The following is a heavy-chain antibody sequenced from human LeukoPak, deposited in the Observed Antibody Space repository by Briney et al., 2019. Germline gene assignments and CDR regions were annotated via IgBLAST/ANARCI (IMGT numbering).Heavy chain of an antibody. Sequence: NPGGSLRLSYAASGFTFRTYSMSWVRQAPGKGLEWVSSFGSSTTNYVYYGDSVRGRFTISRDNAKNSLYLQMNSLSAEDTAVYYCAREIASGWYNYFDYWGQGTLVTVSS. CDR3: AREIASGWYNYFDY. V-gene: IGHV3-21*01. D-gene: IGHD6-19*01. CDR2: FGSSTTNYV. CDR1: GFTFRTYS. J-gene: IGHJ4*02.